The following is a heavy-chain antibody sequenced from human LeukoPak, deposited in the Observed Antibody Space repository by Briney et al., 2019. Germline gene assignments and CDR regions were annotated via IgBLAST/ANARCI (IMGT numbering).Heavy chain of an antibody. D-gene: IGHD4-23*01. CDR1: GYTFTSYG. J-gene: IGHJ3*02. CDR3: ARDMVVTRNAFDI. CDR2: ISAYNGNT. V-gene: IGHV1-18*01. Sequence: ASVKVSCKASGYTFTSYGISWVRQAPGQGREWMGWISAYNGNTNYAQKLHGRVTMTTDTSTSTANMELRSLRSDDTAVYYCARDMVVTRNAFDIWGQGTMVTVSS.